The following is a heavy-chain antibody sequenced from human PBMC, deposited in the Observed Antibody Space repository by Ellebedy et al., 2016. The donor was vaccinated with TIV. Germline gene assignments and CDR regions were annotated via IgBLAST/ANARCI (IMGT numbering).Heavy chain of an antibody. Sequence: GESLKISXAASGFTFSFYWMGWVRQAPGKGLEWVANIKQDGSEKHYADSVKGRFTVSRDNAENSLYLQMNSLRVEDTAVYYCARQSIVRGDFDLWGQGTLVTVSS. CDR2: IKQDGSEK. CDR3: ARQSIVRGDFDL. D-gene: IGHD3-10*01. J-gene: IGHJ4*02. V-gene: IGHV3-7*01. CDR1: GFTFSFYW.